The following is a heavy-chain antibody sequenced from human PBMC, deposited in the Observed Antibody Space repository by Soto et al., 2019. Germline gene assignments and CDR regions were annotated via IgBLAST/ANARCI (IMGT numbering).Heavy chain of an antibody. CDR3: AKDSSSGSIGG. CDR1: GFTFSSYG. J-gene: IGHJ4*02. V-gene: IGHV3-30*18. Sequence: QVQLVESGGGVVQPGRSLRLSCAASGFTFSSYGMHWVRQAPGKGLEWVAVISYDGSNKYYADSVKSRFTISRDNSKNTLYLQMNSLRAEDTAVYYCAKDSSSGSIGGWGQGTLVTVSS. CDR2: ISYDGSNK. D-gene: IGHD6-19*01.